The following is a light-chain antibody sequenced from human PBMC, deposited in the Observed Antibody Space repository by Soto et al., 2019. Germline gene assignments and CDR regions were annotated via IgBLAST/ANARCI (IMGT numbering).Light chain of an antibody. CDR2: DVT. CDR1: SSDVGGYDY. Sequence: QSALTQFASVSGSPGQSITISCTGTSSDVGGYDYVSWYQQHPGKAPKLMIYDVTNRPSGVSNRFSGSKSGNTASLTISGPQAEDEADYYCSLYTSSYTLIFGGGTKVTVL. CDR3: SLYTSSYTLI. V-gene: IGLV2-14*03. J-gene: IGLJ2*01.